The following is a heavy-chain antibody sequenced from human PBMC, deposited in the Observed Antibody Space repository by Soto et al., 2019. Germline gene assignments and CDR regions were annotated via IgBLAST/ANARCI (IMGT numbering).Heavy chain of an antibody. CDR2: IIKSDYT. Sequence: PGGSLRLSCTVSGFAFNNYGINWVRQAPGKGRECVSSIIKSDYTYDTDSVKGRFANSRDNAKSSVSLQKNALRVEDTAVYYCAREDSIIIPAVSDFWGQGTLVTVSS. J-gene: IGHJ4*02. D-gene: IGHD2-2*01. CDR1: GFAFNNYG. CDR3: AREDSIIIPAVSDF. V-gene: IGHV3-21*01.